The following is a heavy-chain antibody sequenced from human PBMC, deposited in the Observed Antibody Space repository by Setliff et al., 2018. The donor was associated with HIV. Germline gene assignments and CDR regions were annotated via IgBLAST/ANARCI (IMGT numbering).Heavy chain of an antibody. Sequence: GGSLRLSCAASGFTVSSNYMSWVRQAPGKGLEWVSVIYSGGSTYYADSVKGRFTISRENSKNTLYLQMNSLRAEDTAVYYCARATYSSSWYKGLGAFDIWGQGTMVTVSS. J-gene: IGHJ3*02. D-gene: IGHD6-13*01. CDR3: ARATYSSSWYKGLGAFDI. V-gene: IGHV3-66*01. CDR2: IYSGGST. CDR1: GFTVSSNY.